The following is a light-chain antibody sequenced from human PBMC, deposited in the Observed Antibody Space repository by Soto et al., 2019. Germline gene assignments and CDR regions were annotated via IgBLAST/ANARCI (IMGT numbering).Light chain of an antibody. CDR2: EVT. CDR3: SSYTTSSTRV. J-gene: IGLJ1*01. V-gene: IGLV2-14*01. Sequence: QSVLTQPASVSGSPGQSIAISCTGSSSDIGIYKYVSWYQQHPGKVPKLIIYEVTNRPSGVSNRFSGSKSGNTASLTISGLQAEDEADYYCSSYTTSSTRVVGPGNKVTVL. CDR1: SSDIGIYKY.